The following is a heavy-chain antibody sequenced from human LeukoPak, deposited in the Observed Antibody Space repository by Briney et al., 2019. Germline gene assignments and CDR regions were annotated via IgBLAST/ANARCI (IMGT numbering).Heavy chain of an antibody. V-gene: IGHV1-8*03. J-gene: IGHJ4*02. CDR1: GYTFTSYH. Sequence: ASVKVSCKTSGYTFTSYHINWVRQATGQGLEWMGWMNPYSGDRGYAQKFQGRLSITSDTSISTAYMDLSSLRSEDTAVYFCARTISLTASGYDYWGQGTLVTVSS. CDR2: MNPYSGDR. CDR3: ARTISLTASGYDY. D-gene: IGHD2-21*02.